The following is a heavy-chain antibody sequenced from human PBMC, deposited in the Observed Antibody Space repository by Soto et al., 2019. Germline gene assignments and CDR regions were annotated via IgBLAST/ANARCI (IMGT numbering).Heavy chain of an antibody. CDR1: GFTVSSNY. V-gene: IGHV3-66*01. Sequence: GGSLRLSCASSGFTVSSNYMSWVRQAPGKGLEWVSVIYSGGSTYYADSVKGRFTISRDNSKNTLYLQMNSLRAEDTAVYYCAKDASPYSSSPVDYWGQGTLVTVSS. D-gene: IGHD6-6*01. CDR3: AKDASPYSSSPVDY. J-gene: IGHJ4*02. CDR2: IYSGGST.